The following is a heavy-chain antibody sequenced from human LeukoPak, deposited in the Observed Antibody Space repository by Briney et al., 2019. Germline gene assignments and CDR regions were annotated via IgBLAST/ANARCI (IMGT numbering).Heavy chain of an antibody. Sequence: PSETLSLTCTVSGDSTNSYYWSWIRQPPGKGLKWIGNIYYSGSTNYNPSIKSRVTISVDTSTNQFSLKLNSVTAADTAVYYCARLSYYSSGNYQRPITWVDYWGQGTLVTVSS. CDR1: GDSTNSYY. J-gene: IGHJ4*02. D-gene: IGHD3-10*01. V-gene: IGHV4-59*08. CDR2: IYYSGST. CDR3: ARLSYYSSGNYQRPITWVDY.